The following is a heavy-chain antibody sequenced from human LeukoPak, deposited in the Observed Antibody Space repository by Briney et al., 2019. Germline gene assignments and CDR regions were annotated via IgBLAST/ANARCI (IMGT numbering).Heavy chain of an antibody. CDR2: IYPGDSDI. CDR1: GYSFTSYW. J-gene: IGHJ6*02. CDR3: GRFLGVVPSNSGTDV. Sequence: GESLKISCKGSGYSFTSYWIGWVRQMPGKGLEWMGIIYPGDSDIRYSPSFQGQVTISADKSISTAYLRWSSLTASDTAIYYCGRFLGVVPSNSGTDVWGQGTTVTVSS. V-gene: IGHV5-51*01. D-gene: IGHD2-21*01.